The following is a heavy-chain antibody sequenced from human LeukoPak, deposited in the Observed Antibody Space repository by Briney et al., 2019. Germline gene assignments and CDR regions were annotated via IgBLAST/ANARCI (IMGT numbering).Heavy chain of an antibody. CDR3: ASLLLYDYYYYYYMDV. CDR1: GGSISSSSYY. Sequence: SETLSLTCTVSGGSISSSSYYWGWIRQPPGKGLEWIGSIYYSGSTYYNPSLKSRVTISVDTSKNQFSLKLSSVTAADTAVYYCASLLLYDYYYYYYMDVWGKGTTVTVSS. J-gene: IGHJ6*03. D-gene: IGHD3-16*01. CDR2: IYYSGST. V-gene: IGHV4-39*07.